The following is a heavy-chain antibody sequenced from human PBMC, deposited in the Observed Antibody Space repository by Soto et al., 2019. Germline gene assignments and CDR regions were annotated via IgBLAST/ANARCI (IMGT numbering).Heavy chain of an antibody. V-gene: IGHV3-11*01. D-gene: IGHD6-19*01. Sequence: GGALRLSSAASGFTFRDYYISWIRQAPGKGLEWISYITSNGRAMSYADSVKGRFTISRDNAANSLYLQMNSLRVEDTAFYYCAREVSGSYSTFDSWGQGILVPVSS. J-gene: IGHJ4*02. CDR1: GFTFRDYY. CDR2: ITSNGRAM. CDR3: AREVSGSYSTFDS.